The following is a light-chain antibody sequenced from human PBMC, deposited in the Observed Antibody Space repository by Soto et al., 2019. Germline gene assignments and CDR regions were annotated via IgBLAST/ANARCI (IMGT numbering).Light chain of an antibody. V-gene: IGLV1-40*01. CDR3: QSYASSMSAIV. CDR1: SSNIGAGYD. CDR2: GNS. J-gene: IGLJ2*01. Sequence: QSVLTQPPSVSGAPGQRVTISCTGSSSNIGAGYDVHWYQQLPGTAPKLLIYGNSNRPSGVPDRFSGSKSGTSASLAIPGLQAEDDADYYCQSYASSMSAIVFGGGTKLTV.